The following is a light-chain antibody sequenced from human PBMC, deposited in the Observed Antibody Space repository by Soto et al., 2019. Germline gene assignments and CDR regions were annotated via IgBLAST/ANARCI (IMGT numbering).Light chain of an antibody. CDR2: DVS. CDR1: SSDVGGYNY. J-gene: IGLJ1*01. Sequence: QSALNQPASVSGSPGQSITISCTGTSSDVGGYNYVSWYQQHPGKAPKLMIYDVSNRPSGVSNRFSGSESGNTASLTISGLQAEDEADYYCCSYTSSSTFVFGSGTKLTFL. V-gene: IGLV2-14*01. CDR3: CSYTSSSTFV.